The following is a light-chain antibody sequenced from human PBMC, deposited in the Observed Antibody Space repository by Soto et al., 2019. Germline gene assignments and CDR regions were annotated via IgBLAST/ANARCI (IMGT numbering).Light chain of an antibody. CDR1: HSISTY. CDR3: QHTYSAPYT. V-gene: IGKV1-39*01. CDR2: AAS. Sequence: DIQMTQSPSSLSASIGDRVTITCRAGHSISTYLNWYQQKPGQAPKLLIYAASSLQSGVPSRFSGSGSGTDFTLTINSLQPEDFATYYCQHTYSAPYTFGQGTKLEIK. J-gene: IGKJ2*01.